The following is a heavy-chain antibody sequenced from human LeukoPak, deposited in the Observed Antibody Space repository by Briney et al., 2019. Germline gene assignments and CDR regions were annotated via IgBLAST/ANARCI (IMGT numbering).Heavy chain of an antibody. CDR1: GYSFSSYW. CDR2: IYPGDSDT. V-gene: IGHV5-51*01. D-gene: IGHD5-18*01. Sequence: GESLKISCKGSGYSFSSYWIGWVRQMPGKGLGWMGIIYPGDSDTRFSPSFQGQVTISVDKSISTAYLQWSSLKASDTAMYYCASSGRGYNYGRDAFDIWGQGTMVTVSS. CDR3: ASSGRGYNYGRDAFDI. J-gene: IGHJ3*02.